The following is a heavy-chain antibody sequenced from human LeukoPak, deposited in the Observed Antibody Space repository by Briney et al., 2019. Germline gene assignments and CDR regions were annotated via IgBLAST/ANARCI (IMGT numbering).Heavy chain of an antibody. CDR2: ISPTGSTT. Sequence: GGSLRLSCTASGFSFSGHWMHWARQLPGKGLVWVSRISPTGSTTSYADSVKGRFTVSRDNAKNTLYLQVNNLRAEDTAVYYCARGGGYHAIDYWGQGTLVTVSS. CDR3: ARGGGYHAIDY. D-gene: IGHD3-16*01. J-gene: IGHJ4*02. V-gene: IGHV3-74*01. CDR1: GFSFSGHW.